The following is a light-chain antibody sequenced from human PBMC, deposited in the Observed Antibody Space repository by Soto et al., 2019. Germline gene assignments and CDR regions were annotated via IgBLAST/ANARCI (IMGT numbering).Light chain of an antibody. Sequence: EIVMTQSPPALSVSPGERATLSCRASQSITTNVAWFQQKPGQAPSLLIFRASVRASGVPARFSGSGSGTEFTLTINSLQYEDFDVYFCHQYENWQKTLGQGTKVDIK. J-gene: IGKJ1*01. CDR2: RAS. V-gene: IGKV3-15*01. CDR3: HQYENWQKT. CDR1: QSITTN.